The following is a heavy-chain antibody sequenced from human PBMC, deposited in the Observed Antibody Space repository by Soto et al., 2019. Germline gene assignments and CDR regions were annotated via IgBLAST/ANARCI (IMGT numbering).Heavy chain of an antibody. J-gene: IGHJ4*02. CDR3: TTDPHSTGTKY. CDR2: IKGKTEGGTT. CDR1: GFILSDVW. Sequence: GGSLRLSCAASGFILSDVWMSWVRQAPGAGLEWVGRIKGKTEGGTTDYAAPVKGRFTISRDASKKTLYLQMNSLKTEDTAVYYCTTDPHSTGTKYWGQGTLVTVSS. D-gene: IGHD1-1*01. V-gene: IGHV3-15*01.